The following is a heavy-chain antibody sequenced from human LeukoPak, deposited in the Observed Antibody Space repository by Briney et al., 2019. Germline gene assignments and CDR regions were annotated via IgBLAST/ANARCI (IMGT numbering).Heavy chain of an antibody. V-gene: IGHV3-23*01. J-gene: IGHJ4*02. D-gene: IGHD6-13*01. Sequence: GGSLRLSCAASGFTFSSYAMSWVRQAPGKGLEWVSAISGSGGSTYYADSVKGRFTISRDNSKNTLYLQMNSLRAEDMAVYYCAKKLGSSSWSGDYWGQGTLVTVSS. CDR2: ISGSGGST. CDR3: AKKLGSSSWSGDY. CDR1: GFTFSSYA.